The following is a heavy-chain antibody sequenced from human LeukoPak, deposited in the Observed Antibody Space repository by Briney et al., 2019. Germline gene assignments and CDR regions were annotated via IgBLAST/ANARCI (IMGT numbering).Heavy chain of an antibody. J-gene: IGHJ4*02. CDR3: ANEIRPNDY. V-gene: IGHV3-23*01. CDR2: ISISGDDT. CDR1: GFSFSSHA. Sequence: PGGSLRLSCATSGFSFSSHAMTWVRQAPGKGLEWLSAISISGDDTYYADSVKGRFTISRDKSKNTLYLQMNSLSADDTAMYYCANEIRPNDYWGQGTLVTVSS. D-gene: IGHD4-17*01.